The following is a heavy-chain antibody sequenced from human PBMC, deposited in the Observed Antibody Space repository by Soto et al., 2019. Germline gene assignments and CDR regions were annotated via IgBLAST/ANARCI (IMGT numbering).Heavy chain of an antibody. CDR2: ISSSSSYI. J-gene: IGHJ4*02. D-gene: IGHD5-12*01. V-gene: IGHV3-21*01. Sequence: EVQLVASGVGLVKPGGSLRLSCAASGFTFSSYSMNWVRQAPGKGLEWVSSISSSSSYIYYADSVKGRFTISRDKAKNSLYLQKNSLRAEDTAVYYCARDGEDGYNSYGNIPPNFDYWGQGTLVTVSS. CDR3: ARDGEDGYNSYGNIPPNFDY. CDR1: GFTFSSYS.